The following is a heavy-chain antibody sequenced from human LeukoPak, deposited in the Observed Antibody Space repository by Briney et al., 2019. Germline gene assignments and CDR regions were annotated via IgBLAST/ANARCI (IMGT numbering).Heavy chain of an antibody. CDR1: GFTFSDYY. Sequence: PGGSLRLSRAASGFTFSDYYMSGIRQAPGKGGEGVAFITGSSRSRSSADSVKGRFTISRANAKSSMYLQMNRMRAEDTAVYFCARVVYRYGYAFDIWGQGTVVTVSS. D-gene: IGHD5-18*01. V-gene: IGHV3-11*06. CDR2: ITGSSRSR. J-gene: IGHJ3*02. CDR3: ARVVYRYGYAFDI.